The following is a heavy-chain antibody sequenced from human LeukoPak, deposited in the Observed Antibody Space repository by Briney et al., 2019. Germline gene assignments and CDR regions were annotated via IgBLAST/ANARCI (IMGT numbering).Heavy chain of an antibody. J-gene: IGHJ6*04. CDR3: ARGGYSYGPYGMDV. D-gene: IGHD5-18*01. CDR1: GFTFSSYW. CDR2: IKQDGSEK. V-gene: IGHV3-7*01. Sequence: GGSLRLSCAASGFTFSSYWMSWVRQAPGKGLEWVANIKQDGSEKYYVDSVKGRFTISRDNAKNSLYLQMNSLRAEDTAVYYCARGGYSYGPYGMDVWGKGTTVTVSS.